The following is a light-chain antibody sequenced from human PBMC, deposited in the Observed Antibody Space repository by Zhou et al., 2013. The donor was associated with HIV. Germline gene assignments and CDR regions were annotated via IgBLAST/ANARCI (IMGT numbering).Light chain of an antibody. CDR3: QQSYSTIT. CDR2: KTS. CDR1: QSIYTW. V-gene: IGKV1-5*03. Sequence: DIQMIQSPSTMSASVGDSVTITCRASQSIYTWLAWYQQRSGEAPDLLIYKTSILEIGVPSRFSGSGSGTEFSLTISGLQPDDFATYYCQQSYSTITFGQGTRLEIK. J-gene: IGKJ5*01.